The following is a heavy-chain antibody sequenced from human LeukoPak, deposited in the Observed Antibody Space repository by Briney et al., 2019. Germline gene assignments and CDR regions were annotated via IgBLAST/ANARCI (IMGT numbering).Heavy chain of an antibody. J-gene: IGHJ5*02. CDR1: GFTVSNNY. CDR3: ARARSIAAAGTMGGFDP. V-gene: IGHV3-66*01. Sequence: GGSLRLSCAASGFTVSNNYMSWVRQAPGKGLEWVSVIYSGGSTYYADSVKGRFTISRDNSKNTLYLQMNSLRAEDTAVYYCARARSIAAAGTMGGFDPWGQGTLVTVSS. CDR2: IYSGGST. D-gene: IGHD6-13*01.